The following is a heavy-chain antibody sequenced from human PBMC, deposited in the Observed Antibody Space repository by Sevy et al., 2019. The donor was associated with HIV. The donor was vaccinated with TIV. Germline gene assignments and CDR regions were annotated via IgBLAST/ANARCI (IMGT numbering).Heavy chain of an antibody. CDR3: ASTGYCTGGSCYSPFGY. Sequence: GVSLRLSCAASGFIFNTYAMHWVRQAPGKGLEWVAVISYDGINKYYADSVKGRFTISRDNSRNTVDLQMNSLRSEDTALYYCASTGYCTGGSCYSPFGYWGQGTLVTVSS. J-gene: IGHJ4*02. V-gene: IGHV3-30-3*01. CDR1: GFIFNTYA. D-gene: IGHD2-15*01. CDR2: ISYDGINK.